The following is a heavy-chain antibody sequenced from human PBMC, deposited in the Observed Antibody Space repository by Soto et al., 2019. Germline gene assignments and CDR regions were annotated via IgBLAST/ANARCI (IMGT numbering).Heavy chain of an antibody. CDR1: CGSFSSYY. J-gene: IGHJ4*02. CDR3: ARTSRFDC. D-gene: IGHD6-6*01. CDR2: INHSGST. V-gene: IGHV4-34*01. Sequence: QVQLQQWGAGLLKPSETLSLTCAVYCGSFSSYYWSWIRQPPEKGLEWIGEINHSGSTNYNPSLKSRVTMSVDTSKNQFSLKLSSVTAADTAVYYCARTSRFDCWGQGTLVTVSS.